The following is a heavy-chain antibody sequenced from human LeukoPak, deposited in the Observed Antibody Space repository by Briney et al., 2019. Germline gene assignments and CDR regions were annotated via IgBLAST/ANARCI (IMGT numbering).Heavy chain of an antibody. D-gene: IGHD6-6*01. V-gene: IGHV3-7*01. CDR3: ARARSIVARHFDY. Sequence: GGSLSLSCAASGFPFSSYWMSWVRQAPGKGLEGVANIKEDGSERYFVDSVEGRFTISRDNAKNSLYLQMNSLRAEDTAVYYCARARSIVARHFDYWGQGTLVTVSS. CDR2: IKEDGSER. J-gene: IGHJ4*02. CDR1: GFPFSSYW.